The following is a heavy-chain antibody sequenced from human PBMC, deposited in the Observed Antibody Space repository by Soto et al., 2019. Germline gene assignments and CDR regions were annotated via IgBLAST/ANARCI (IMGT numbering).Heavy chain of an antibody. J-gene: IGHJ4*02. D-gene: IGHD2-8*01. CDR3: ARVFIYCTNGVCYPNTDFDY. Sequence: PSETLSLTCTVSGGSVSSGRYYWSWLRQPPGKGLEWIGYIDYSGRTNYNPSLKSRVTISVDTSKNQFSLKLSSVTAADTAVYYCARVFIYCTNGVCYPNTDFDYWGQGTLVTVSA. V-gene: IGHV4-61*01. CDR2: IDYSGRT. CDR1: GGSVSSGRYY.